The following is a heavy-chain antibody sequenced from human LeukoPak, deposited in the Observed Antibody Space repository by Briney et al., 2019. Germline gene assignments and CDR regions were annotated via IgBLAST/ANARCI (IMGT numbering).Heavy chain of an antibody. CDR1: GYSFTSYW. V-gene: IGHV5-51*01. D-gene: IGHD4-17*01. CDR3: ARRRITTGDAFDI. Sequence: GESLKISCKGSGYSFTSYWIGWVRQMPGKGLECMGIIYPGDSDTRYSPSFQGQVTISADKSIGTAYLQWSSLKASDTAMYYCARRRITTGDAFDIWGQGTMVTVSS. J-gene: IGHJ3*02. CDR2: IYPGDSDT.